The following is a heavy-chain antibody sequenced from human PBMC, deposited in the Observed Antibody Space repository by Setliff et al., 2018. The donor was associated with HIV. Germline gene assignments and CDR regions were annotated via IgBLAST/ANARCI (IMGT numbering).Heavy chain of an antibody. Sequence: ASVKVSCKTSGYTFTSYGISWVRQAPGQGLEWMGWISGYNGNTNYAQKFQGRLTMTTDTSTSTAYMELRGLRSDDTAVYYCARANVPYSNFWSFSYSLPYYFDYWGQGTLVTVSS. CDR1: GYTFTSYG. CDR2: ISGYNGNT. D-gene: IGHD3-3*01. V-gene: IGHV1-18*01. J-gene: IGHJ4*02. CDR3: ARANVPYSNFWSFSYSLPYYFDY.